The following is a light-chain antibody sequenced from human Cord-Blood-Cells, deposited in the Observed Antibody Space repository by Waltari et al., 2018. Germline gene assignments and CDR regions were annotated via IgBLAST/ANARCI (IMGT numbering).Light chain of an antibody. CDR1: SSDVGCYNH. CDR2: DVS. J-gene: IGLJ1*01. Sequence: QSALPQPASVSGSPGQSITISCTGTSSDVGCYNHFSCYQQHPGNAPKLMIYDVSNRPSGVSNRFSGTKSGNTASLTISGLQAEDAADYYCSSYTSSSTLDVFGTGTKVTVL. CDR3: SSYTSSSTLDV. V-gene: IGLV2-14*01.